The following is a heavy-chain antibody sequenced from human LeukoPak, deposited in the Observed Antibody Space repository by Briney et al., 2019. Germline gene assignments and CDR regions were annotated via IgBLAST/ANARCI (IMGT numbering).Heavy chain of an antibody. CDR3: ARVKGIAAAWYPGYGMDV. J-gene: IGHJ6*02. D-gene: IGHD6-13*01. CDR1: GGSFSGYY. CDR2: INHSGST. V-gene: IGHV4-34*01. Sequence: PSESLSLTCAVYGGSFSGYYWSWMRQPPGKGLEWIGEINHSGSTNYNPSLKSRVTISVDTSKNQFSLKLSSVTAADTAVYYCARVKGIAAAWYPGYGMDVWGQGTTVTVSS.